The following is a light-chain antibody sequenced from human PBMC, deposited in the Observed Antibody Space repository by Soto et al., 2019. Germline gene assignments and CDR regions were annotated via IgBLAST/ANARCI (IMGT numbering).Light chain of an antibody. Sequence: QSALTQPRSVSGSPGQSVTISCTGTRSDVGGYNYVSWYQQNPGKAPKLMIYDVSKRPSGVPDRFSGSKSGNTASLTISGLQAEDEADYYCCSYAGSYTYVVCGGGTKLTVL. J-gene: IGLJ2*01. CDR1: RSDVGGYNY. V-gene: IGLV2-11*01. CDR2: DVS. CDR3: CSYAGSYTYVV.